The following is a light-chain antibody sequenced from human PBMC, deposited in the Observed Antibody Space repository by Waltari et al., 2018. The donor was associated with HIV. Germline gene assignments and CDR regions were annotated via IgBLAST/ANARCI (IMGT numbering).Light chain of an antibody. V-gene: IGLV4-69*01. CDR3: QTWGTGSWV. CDR2: LNSDGSH. CDR1: SGHSSYA. J-gene: IGLJ3*02. Sequence: QLVLTQSHSASASLGASVKLTCTLSSGHSSYAIAWHQQQPEKGPRYLMNLNSDGSHSKGDGIPDRFSGSSSGSERYLTISSLQSEDEADYYCQTWGTGSWVFGGGTKLTVL.